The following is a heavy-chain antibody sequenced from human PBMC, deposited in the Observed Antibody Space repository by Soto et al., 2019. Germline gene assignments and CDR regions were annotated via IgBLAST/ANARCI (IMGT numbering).Heavy chain of an antibody. CDR3: ARDSASYCSGGSCYATDSSGYYY. J-gene: IGHJ4*02. D-gene: IGHD2-15*01. CDR1: GGTFSSYA. V-gene: IGHV1-69*13. Sequence: GASVKVSCKASGGTFSSYAISWVRQAPVQGLEWMGGIIPIFGTANYAQKFQGRVTIAADESTSTAYMELSSLRSEDTAVYYCARDSASYCSGGSCYATDSSGYYYWGQGTLVTVSS. CDR2: IIPIFGTA.